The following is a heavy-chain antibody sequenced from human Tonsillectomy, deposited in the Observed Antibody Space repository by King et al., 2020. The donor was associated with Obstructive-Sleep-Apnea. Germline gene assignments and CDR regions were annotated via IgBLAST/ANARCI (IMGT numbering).Heavy chain of an antibody. D-gene: IGHD6-6*01. CDR1: GGSISSGGYS. V-gene: IGHV4-30-4*07. J-gene: IGHJ4*02. Sequence: VQLQESGPGLVKPSQTLSLTCAVSGGSISSGGYSWSWIRQPPGKGLEWIGYIYYSGSTYYNPSLKSRVTISVDTSKNQFSLMLSSLTAADTAVYYCARESYSSSLDYWGQGTLVTVSS. CDR2: IYYSGST. CDR3: ARESYSSSLDY.